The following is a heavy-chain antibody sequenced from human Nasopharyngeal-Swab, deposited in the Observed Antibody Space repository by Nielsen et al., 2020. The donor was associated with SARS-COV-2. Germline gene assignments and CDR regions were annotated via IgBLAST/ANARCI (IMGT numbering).Heavy chain of an antibody. J-gene: IGHJ6*02. V-gene: IGHV1-2*04. CDR2: INPNSGGT. CDR3: ARADLVGATTEWYYYYCGMDV. D-gene: IGHD1-26*01. Sequence: WVRQAPGQGLEWMGWINPNSGGTNYAQKLQGWVTMTRDTSISTAYMELSRLRSDDTAVYYCARADLVGATTEWYYYYCGMDVWGQGTTVTVSS.